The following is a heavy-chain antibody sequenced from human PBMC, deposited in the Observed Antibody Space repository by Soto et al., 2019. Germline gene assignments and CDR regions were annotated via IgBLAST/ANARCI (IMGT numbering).Heavy chain of an antibody. J-gene: IGHJ4*02. CDR3: ARSGYSYGPNPLLY. Sequence: PSETLSLTCTVSGGSISSGGYYWSWIRQHPGKGLEWIGYIYYSGSTYYNPSLKSRVTISVDTSKNQFSLKLSSVTAADTAVYYCARSGYSYGPNPLLYWGKGTLVTVPS. V-gene: IGHV4-31*03. D-gene: IGHD5-18*01. CDR2: IYYSGST. CDR1: GGSISSGGYY.